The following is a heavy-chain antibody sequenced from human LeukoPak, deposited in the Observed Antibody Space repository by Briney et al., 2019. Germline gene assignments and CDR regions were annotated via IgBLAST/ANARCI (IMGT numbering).Heavy chain of an antibody. CDR3: ARGGSYLSAFDI. CDR2: IYNGGST. D-gene: IGHD1-26*01. Sequence: ETLSLTCAVSGGSISSSNWWSWVRQPPGKGLEWVSIIYNGGSTFYADSVKGRFTIFRDNSKNTLYLQMNSLRAEDTAVYYCARGGSYLSAFDIWGQGTMVTVSS. V-gene: IGHV3-53*03. CDR1: GGSISSSNW. J-gene: IGHJ3*02.